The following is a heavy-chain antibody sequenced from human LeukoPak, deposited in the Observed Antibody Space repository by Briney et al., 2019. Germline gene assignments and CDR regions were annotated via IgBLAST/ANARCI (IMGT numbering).Heavy chain of an antibody. CDR2: INPNSGGT. D-gene: IGHD3-3*01. CDR3: ARERAQIITIFGVSFDP. Sequence: ASVKVSCKASRYTFTGYYMHWVRQAPGQGLEWMGWINPNSGGTNYAQKFQGRVTMTRDTSISTAYMELSRLRSDDTAVYYCARERAQIITIFGVSFDPWGQGTLVTVSS. J-gene: IGHJ5*02. V-gene: IGHV1-2*02. CDR1: RYTFTGYY.